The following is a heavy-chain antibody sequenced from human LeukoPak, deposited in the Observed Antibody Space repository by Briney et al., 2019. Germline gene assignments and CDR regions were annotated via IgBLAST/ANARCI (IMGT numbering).Heavy chain of an antibody. Sequence: GGSLRLSCAASGFTFSSYWMHWVRQAPGKGLVWVSRINTDGSSTSYADSVKGRFTISRDNSKNTLYLQMNSLRAEDTAVYYCARATERDYYDSSGCLDYWGQGTLVTVSS. D-gene: IGHD3-22*01. J-gene: IGHJ4*02. CDR3: ARATERDYYDSSGCLDY. CDR2: INTDGSST. V-gene: IGHV3-74*01. CDR1: GFTFSSYW.